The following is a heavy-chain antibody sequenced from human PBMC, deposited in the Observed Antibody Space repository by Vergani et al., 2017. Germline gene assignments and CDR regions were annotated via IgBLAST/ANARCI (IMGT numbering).Heavy chain of an antibody. CDR3: ARTRGLFGGDAFDI. Sequence: EVQLVESGGGLVQPGGSLRLSCAASGFTFSSYWMHWVRQAPGKGLVWVSRINSGGSSTSYADSVKGRFTISRDNAKNTLYLQMNSLRAEDTAVYYCARTRGLFGGDAFDIWGQGTMVTVSS. CDR2: INSGGSST. V-gene: IGHV3-74*02. D-gene: IGHD2-21*01. J-gene: IGHJ3*02. CDR1: GFTFSSYW.